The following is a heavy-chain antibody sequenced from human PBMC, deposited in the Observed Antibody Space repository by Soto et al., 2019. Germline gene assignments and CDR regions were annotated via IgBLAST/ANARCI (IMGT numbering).Heavy chain of an antibody. V-gene: IGHV4-34*01. CDR3: ARALIDYCSGGSCYSYSPFDY. CDR1: GGSFSGYY. D-gene: IGHD2-15*01. Sequence: SETLSLTCAVYGGSFSGYYWSWIRQPPGKGLELIGEINHSGSTNYNPSLKSRVTISVDTSKNQFSLKLSSVTAADTAVYYCARALIDYCSGGSCYSYSPFDYWGQGILVTVSS. CDR2: INHSGST. J-gene: IGHJ4*02.